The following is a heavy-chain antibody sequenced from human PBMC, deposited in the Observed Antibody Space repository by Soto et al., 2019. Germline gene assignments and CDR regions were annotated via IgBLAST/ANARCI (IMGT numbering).Heavy chain of an antibody. CDR1: GYSFTSYW. Sequence: ESLKISCKGSGYSFTSYWIGWVRQMPGKGLEWMGIIYPGDSDTRYSPSFQGQVTISADKSISTAYLQWSSLKASDTAMYYCARHGGDCTNGVCYNYYYYGMDVWGQGTTVTVSS. D-gene: IGHD2-8*01. CDR3: ARHGGDCTNGVCYNYYYYGMDV. J-gene: IGHJ6*02. CDR2: IYPGDSDT. V-gene: IGHV5-51*01.